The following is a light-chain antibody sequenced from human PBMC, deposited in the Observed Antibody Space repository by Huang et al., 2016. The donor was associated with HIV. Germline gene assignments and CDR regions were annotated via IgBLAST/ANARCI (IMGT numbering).Light chain of an antibody. V-gene: IGKV1-27*01. CDR1: PGIGNV. CDR2: AAS. J-gene: IGKJ2*01. CDR3: QRYNNAPYT. Sequence: DIQMTQSPSSLSTSVGDTVTITCRASPGIGNVLAWYQQKPGKVPKLLIYAASTLHSGVPSRVAGSGSGTDFTLTISSLQPEDVATYYCQRYNNAPYTFGQGTRLDIK.